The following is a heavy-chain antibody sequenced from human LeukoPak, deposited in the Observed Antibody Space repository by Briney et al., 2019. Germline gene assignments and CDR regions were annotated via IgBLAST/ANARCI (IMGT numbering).Heavy chain of an antibody. CDR3: ARKNGLDY. CDR1: GFTFSSYA. V-gene: IGHV3-23*01. J-gene: IGHJ4*02. Sequence: PGGSLRLSCAASGFTFSSYAMSWIRQAPGKGLEWVSAISGSGGSTYYADSVKGRFTISRDNAKNSLYLQMNSLRAEDTAVYYCARKNGLDYWGQGTLVTVSS. CDR2: ISGSGGST.